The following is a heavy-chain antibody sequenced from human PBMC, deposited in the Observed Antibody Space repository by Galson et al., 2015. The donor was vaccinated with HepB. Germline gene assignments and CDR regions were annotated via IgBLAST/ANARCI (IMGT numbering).Heavy chain of an antibody. J-gene: IGHJ4*02. CDR3: ARERAVAANSQSGPIGY. Sequence: QSGAEVKKPGASVKASSKASGYTFTGYYMHWVRQAPGQGLEWMGWINPNSGGTNYAQKFQGRVTMTRDTSISTAYMELSRLRSDDTAVYYCARERAVAANSQSGPIGYWGQGTLVTVSS. D-gene: IGHD6-19*01. V-gene: IGHV1-2*02. CDR2: INPNSGGT. CDR1: GYTFTGYY.